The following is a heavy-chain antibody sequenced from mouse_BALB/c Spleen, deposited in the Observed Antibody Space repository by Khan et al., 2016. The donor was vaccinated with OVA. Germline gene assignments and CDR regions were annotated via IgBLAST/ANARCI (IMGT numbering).Heavy chain of an antibody. J-gene: IGHJ3*01. CDR2: INPNNGGP. Sequence: QVQLKQSGAELVKPGASVKLSCKASGYTFSSYYMYWVKQRPGQGLEWIGGINPNNGGPNFNENFKTKATLTVDKSSSTAYMHLSSLTSEDSAVYYCTRSRYGNPFAYWGQGTLVTVSP. CDR3: TRSRYGNPFAY. V-gene: IGHV1S81*02. CDR1: GYTFSSYY. D-gene: IGHD2-10*02.